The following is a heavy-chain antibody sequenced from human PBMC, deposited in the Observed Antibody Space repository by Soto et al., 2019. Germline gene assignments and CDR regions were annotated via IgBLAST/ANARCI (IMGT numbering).Heavy chain of an antibody. D-gene: IGHD5-12*01. Sequence: QVQLQESGPGLVKPSQTLSLTCTVSGGSISNADYYWSWVRQPPGKGLEWIGYIYYSGSSFFNPSLRRRVTMSKDASKHQVSRRLTFVTAADTDVYYCARAIVVTVGGMDVWGRGTTVTVSS. CDR3: ARAIVVTVGGMDV. V-gene: IGHV4-30-4*01. CDR2: IYYSGSS. J-gene: IGHJ6*02. CDR1: GGSISNADYY.